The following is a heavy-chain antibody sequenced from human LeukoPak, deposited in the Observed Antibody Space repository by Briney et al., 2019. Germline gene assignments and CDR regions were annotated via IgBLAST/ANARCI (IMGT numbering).Heavy chain of an antibody. J-gene: IGHJ4*02. Sequence: GGSLRLSCAASGFTFSNYAMSWVRQAPGKGLEWVSTISGTGGSAKYADSVKGRFTFSRDNSKDTLYLQMNGLRAEDTAVYYCAKDQGGRYYDILAGYYPENFFDYWGQGTLVTVSS. CDR1: GFTFSNYA. V-gene: IGHV3-23*01. D-gene: IGHD3-9*01. CDR3: AKDQGGRYYDILAGYYPENFFDY. CDR2: ISGTGGSA.